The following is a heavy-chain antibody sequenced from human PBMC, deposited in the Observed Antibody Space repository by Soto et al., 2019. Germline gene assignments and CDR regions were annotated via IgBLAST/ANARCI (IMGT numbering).Heavy chain of an antibody. CDR2: ISYDGSNK. Sequence: GGSLRLSCAASGFTFSSYAMHWVRQAPGKXLEWVAVISYDGSNKYYADSVKGRFTISRDNSKNTLYLQMNSLRAEDTAVYYCARDRGNWNYAGYYYGMDVWGQGTTVTVYS. CDR1: GFTFSSYA. CDR3: ARDRGNWNYAGYYYGMDV. D-gene: IGHD1-7*01. J-gene: IGHJ6*02. V-gene: IGHV3-30-3*01.